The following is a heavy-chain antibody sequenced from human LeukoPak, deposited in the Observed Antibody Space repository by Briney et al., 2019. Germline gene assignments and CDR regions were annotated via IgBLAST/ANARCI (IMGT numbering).Heavy chain of an antibody. CDR3: ARDIYCTNGVCYSHDAFDI. CDR1: GGTFSSYA. V-gene: IGHV1-69*13. Sequence: GASVKVSCKAPGGTFSSYAISWVRQAPGQGLEWMGGIIPIFGTANYAQKFQGRVTITADESTSTAYMELSSLRSEDTAVYYCARDIYCTNGVCYSHDAFDIWGQGTMVTVSS. J-gene: IGHJ3*02. CDR2: IIPIFGTA. D-gene: IGHD2-8*01.